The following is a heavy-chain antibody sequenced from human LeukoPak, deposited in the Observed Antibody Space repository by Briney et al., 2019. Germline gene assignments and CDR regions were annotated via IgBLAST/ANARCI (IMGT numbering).Heavy chain of an antibody. V-gene: IGHV3-23*01. CDR1: GVTFRTYA. D-gene: IGHD3-3*01. J-gene: IGHJ3*02. CDR3: ARDIYLRSSSGPGVGLI. Sequence: PGGSLRLSCAASGVTFRTYAMSWVRQAPGKGLEWVAGIGGSGASTFYADSVKGRFTISRDNSKNTLHLQMNSLRAEDTAVYYCARDIYLRSSSGPGVGLIWGQGTMVTVSS. CDR2: IGGSGAST.